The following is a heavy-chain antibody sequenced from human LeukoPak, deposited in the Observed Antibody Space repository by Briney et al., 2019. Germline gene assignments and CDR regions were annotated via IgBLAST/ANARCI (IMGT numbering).Heavy chain of an antibody. D-gene: IGHD5-24*01. CDR3: AREVATTPASFDY. J-gene: IGHJ4*02. V-gene: IGHV1-2*04. CDR2: INPNSGGT. CDR1: GYTFTSYD. Sequence: ASVKVSCKASGYTFTSYDINWVRQATGQGLEWMGWINPNSGGTNYAQKFQGWVTMTRDTSISTAYMELSRLRSDDTAVYYCAREVATTPASFDYWGQGTLVTVSS.